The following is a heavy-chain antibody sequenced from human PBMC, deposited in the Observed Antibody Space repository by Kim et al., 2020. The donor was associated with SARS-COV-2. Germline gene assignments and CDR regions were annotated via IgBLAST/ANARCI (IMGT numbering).Heavy chain of an antibody. D-gene: IGHD6-13*01. CDR1: GFSFSSYA. Sequence: GGSLRLSCAASGFSFSSYAMPWVRQAPGKGLEWVSVLSLGVTNNSDPVRGRFSFSRDISKTTLYLQMNSLRAGDTAVYYCAKDLGLPGAGAEFDYWGQGTLVTVS. J-gene: IGHJ4*02. CDR3: AKDLGLPGAGAEFDY. V-gene: IGHV3-23*01. CDR2: LSLGVT.